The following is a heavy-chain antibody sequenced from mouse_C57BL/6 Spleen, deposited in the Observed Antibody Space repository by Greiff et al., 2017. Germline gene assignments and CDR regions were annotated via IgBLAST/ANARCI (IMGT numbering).Heavy chain of an antibody. CDR3: ARDCPSYDGYYDYAMDY. J-gene: IGHJ4*01. CDR2: ISDGGSYT. Sequence: EVKVVESGGGLVKPGGSLKLSCAASGFTFSSYAMSWVRQTPEKRLEWVATISDGGSYTYYPDNVKGRFTISRDNAKNNLYLQMSHLKSEDTAMYYCARDCPSYDGYYDYAMDYWGQGTSVTVSS. D-gene: IGHD2-3*01. CDR1: GFTFSSYA. V-gene: IGHV5-4*01.